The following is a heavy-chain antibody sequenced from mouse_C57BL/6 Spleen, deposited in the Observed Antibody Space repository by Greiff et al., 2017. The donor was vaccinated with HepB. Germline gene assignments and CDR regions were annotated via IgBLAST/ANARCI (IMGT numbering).Heavy chain of an antibody. CDR3: TSPINYYGSSHAMDY. Sequence: VQLQQSGAELVRPGASVKLSCTASGFNIKDDYMHWVKQRPEQGLEWIGWIDPENGDTEYDSKFQGKATITADTSSNTAYLQLSSLTSEDTAVYYCTSPINYYGSSHAMDYWGQGTSVTVSS. D-gene: IGHD1-1*01. CDR2: IDPENGDT. V-gene: IGHV14-4*01. CDR1: GFNIKDDY. J-gene: IGHJ4*01.